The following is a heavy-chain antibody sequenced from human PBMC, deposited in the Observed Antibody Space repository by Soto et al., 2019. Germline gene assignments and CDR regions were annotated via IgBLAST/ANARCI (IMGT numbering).Heavy chain of an antibody. D-gene: IGHD3-3*01. CDR3: AKSNYDFWSGAGRATYYMDV. V-gene: IGHV3-7*01. CDR1: GFTFSSYW. CDR2: IKQDGSEK. Sequence: GGSLRLSCAASGFTFSSYWMSWVRQAPGKGLEWVANIKQDGSEKYYVDSVKGRFTISRDNAKNSLYRQMNSLRAEDTAVYYCAKSNYDFWSGAGRATYYMDVWGKGTTVTVSS. J-gene: IGHJ6*03.